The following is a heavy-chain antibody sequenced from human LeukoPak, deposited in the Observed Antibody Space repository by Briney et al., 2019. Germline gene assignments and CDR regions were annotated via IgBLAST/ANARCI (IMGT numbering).Heavy chain of an antibody. Sequence: SSETLSLTCTVSGGSISSSSYYWGWIRQPPGKGLEWIGYIYYSGSTNYNPSLKSRVTISVDTSKNQFSLKLSSVTAADTAVYYCARDQGSSWVDYWGQGTLVTVSS. D-gene: IGHD6-13*01. CDR2: IYYSGST. CDR3: ARDQGSSWVDY. V-gene: IGHV4-61*01. J-gene: IGHJ4*02. CDR1: GGSISSSSYY.